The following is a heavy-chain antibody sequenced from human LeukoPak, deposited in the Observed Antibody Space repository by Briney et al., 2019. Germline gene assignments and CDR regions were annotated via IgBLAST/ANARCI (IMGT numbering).Heavy chain of an antibody. CDR3: ARDGVATISFWFDP. D-gene: IGHD5-12*01. J-gene: IGHJ5*02. Sequence: GGSLRLSCAASGFNFFIFSSYSMNGVGQAPGKGLEWVAVISYDGSNKYYADSVKGRFTISRDNSKNTLYLQMNSLRAEDTAVYYCARDGVATISFWFDPWGQGTLVTVSS. CDR1: GFNFFIFSSYS. CDR2: ISYDGSNK. V-gene: IGHV3-30*03.